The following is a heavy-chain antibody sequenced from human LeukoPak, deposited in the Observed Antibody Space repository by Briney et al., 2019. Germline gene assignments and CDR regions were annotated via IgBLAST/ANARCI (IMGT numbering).Heavy chain of an antibody. V-gene: IGHV1-69*05. CDR2: IIPIFGTA. D-gene: IGHD6-13*01. CDR3: ARGGDSSSGRFEY. J-gene: IGHJ4*02. CDR1: GGTFSSYA. Sequence: SVKVSCKASGGTFSSYAISWVRQAPGQGLEWMGGIIPIFGTANYAQKFQGRVTITTDESTSTAYMELSSLRSEDTAVYYCARGGDSSSGRFEYWGQETLVTVSS.